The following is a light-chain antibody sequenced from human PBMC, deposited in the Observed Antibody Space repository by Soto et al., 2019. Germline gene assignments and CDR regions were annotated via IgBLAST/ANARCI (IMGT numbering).Light chain of an antibody. CDR1: QYSNTF. Sequence: DIQVTQSPPSLSASVGDRVAVTCQASQYSNTFVNWFQQRPGEAPKLLIYATSNLEPGVPSKFRGRPSGTDFILSISSLQPEAVGTYYCKQTDNLPYFTFGPGTKVNI. J-gene: IGKJ3*01. CDR2: ATS. V-gene: IGKV1-33*01. CDR3: KQTDNLPYFT.